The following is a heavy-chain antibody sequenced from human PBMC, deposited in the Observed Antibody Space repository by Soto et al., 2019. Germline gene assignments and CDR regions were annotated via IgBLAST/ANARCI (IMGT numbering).Heavy chain of an antibody. Sequence: SETLSLTCTVSGGSISSYYWSWIRQPPGKGLEWIGYIYYSGSTNYNPSLKSRVTISVDTSKNQFSLKLSSVTAADTAVYYCARFEYSSSHYFDYWGQGTLVTVSS. D-gene: IGHD6-6*01. CDR3: ARFEYSSSHYFDY. CDR1: GGSISSYY. CDR2: IYYSGST. V-gene: IGHV4-59*01. J-gene: IGHJ4*02.